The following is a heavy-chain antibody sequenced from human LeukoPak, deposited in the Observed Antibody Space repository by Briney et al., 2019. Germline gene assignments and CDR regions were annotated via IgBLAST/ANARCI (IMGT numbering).Heavy chain of an antibody. J-gene: IGHJ4*02. Sequence: ASVKVSCKASGYTFTSYGISWVRQAPGQGLEWMGWISAYNGNTNYAQKLQGRVTMTIDTSTSTAYMELRSLRSDDTAVYYCARAYYYDSSGYYSNWGQGTLVTVSS. CDR2: ISAYNGNT. V-gene: IGHV1-18*01. CDR1: GYTFTSYG. CDR3: ARAYYYDSSGYYSN. D-gene: IGHD3-22*01.